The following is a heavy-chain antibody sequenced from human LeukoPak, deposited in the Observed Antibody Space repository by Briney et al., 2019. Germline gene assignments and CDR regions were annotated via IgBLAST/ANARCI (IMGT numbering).Heavy chain of an antibody. Sequence: GGSLRLSCAASGFTFNSAWMSWVRQAPGKGLEWVGRIKGKTAAGAPDYVASVKGRFTISRDDSKNTLFLQMNSLKTEDTAVYYCITGDYDFWSGFYSPNHYFDYWGQGILVTVSS. CDR3: ITGDYDFWSGFYSPNHYFDY. V-gene: IGHV3-15*01. D-gene: IGHD3-3*01. CDR1: GFTFNSAW. CDR2: IKGKTAAGAP. J-gene: IGHJ4*02.